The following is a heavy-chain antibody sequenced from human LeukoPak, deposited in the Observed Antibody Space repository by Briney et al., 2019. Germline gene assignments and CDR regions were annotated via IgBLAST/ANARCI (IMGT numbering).Heavy chain of an antibody. CDR1: GFTFSSYS. CDR3: ARADCSSTRCSYYFDY. J-gene: IGHJ4*02. D-gene: IGHD2-2*01. Sequence: GGSLRLSCAASGFTFSSYSMNWVRQAPGKGLEWVSSISSSSSYIYYADSVRGRFTISRDNAKNSLYLQMNSLRAEDTAVYYCARADCSSTRCSYYFDYWGQGTLVTVSS. V-gene: IGHV3-21*01. CDR2: ISSSSSYI.